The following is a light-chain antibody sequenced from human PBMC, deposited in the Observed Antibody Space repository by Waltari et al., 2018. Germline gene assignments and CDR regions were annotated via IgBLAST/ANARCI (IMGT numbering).Light chain of an antibody. CDR2: TVS. V-gene: IGKV1-39*01. CDR3: QQSYSTPWT. J-gene: IGKJ1*01. CDR1: ESIYPY. Sequence: IQMTQSPSSLSAAVGDRVTITCRASESIYPYSNWYQQKSGKAPSLLILTVSMLENVVPSRFSGSGSRTDFTPTISSLHAEDFATYYCQQSYSTPWTFGQGTQVEI.